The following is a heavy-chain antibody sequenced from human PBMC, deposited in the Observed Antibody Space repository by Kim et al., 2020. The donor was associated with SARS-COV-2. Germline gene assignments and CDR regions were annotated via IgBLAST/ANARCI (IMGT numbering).Heavy chain of an antibody. V-gene: IGHV3-15*01. D-gene: IGHD3-3*01. CDR2: IKSKTDGGTT. J-gene: IGHJ4*02. CDR3: TTDPLGRITIFGVVIMGGGIDY. CDR1: GFTFSNAW. Sequence: GGSLRLSCAASGFTFSNAWMSWVRQAPGKGLEWVGRIKSKTDGGTTDYAAPVKGRFTISRDDSKNTLYLQMNSLKTEDTAVYYCTTDPLGRITIFGVVIMGGGIDYWGQGTLVTVSS.